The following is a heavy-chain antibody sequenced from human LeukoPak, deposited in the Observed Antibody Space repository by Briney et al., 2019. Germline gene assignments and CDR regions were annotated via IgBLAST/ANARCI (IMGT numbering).Heavy chain of an antibody. Sequence: GGSLRLSCAASGFTFSDYYMSWIRQAPGKGLEWVSYISSSGSTIYYADSVKGRFTISRDNAKNSLYLQMNSLRAEDTAVYYCAGENGEMATMFPVWGQGTMVTVSS. CDR2: ISSSGSTI. J-gene: IGHJ3*01. CDR3: AGENGEMATMFPV. CDR1: GFTFSDYY. D-gene: IGHD5-24*01. V-gene: IGHV3-11*01.